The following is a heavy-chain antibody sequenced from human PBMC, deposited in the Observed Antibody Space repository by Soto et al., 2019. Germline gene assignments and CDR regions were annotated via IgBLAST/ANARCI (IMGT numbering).Heavy chain of an antibody. CDR3: ARVPAHCSSTSCYTLNGFDP. Sequence: ASVKVSCKASGYTFTGYYMHWVRQAPGQGLAWMGWINPNSGGTNYAQKFQGRVTMTRDTSISTAYMELSRLRSDDTAVYYCARVPAHCSSTSCYTLNGFDPWGQGTLVTVSS. CDR2: INPNSGGT. J-gene: IGHJ5*02. CDR1: GYTFTGYY. V-gene: IGHV1-2*02. D-gene: IGHD2-2*02.